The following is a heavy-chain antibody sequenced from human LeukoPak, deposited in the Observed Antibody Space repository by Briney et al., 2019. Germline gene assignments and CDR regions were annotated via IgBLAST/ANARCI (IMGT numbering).Heavy chain of an antibody. Sequence: GASVKVSCKASGYTFTSYYMHWVRQAPGQGLEWMGWINPNSGGTNYAQKFQGRVTMTRDTSISTAYMELSRLRSDDTAVYYCASSPCSSTSCYANWFDPWGQGTLVTVSS. V-gene: IGHV1-2*02. J-gene: IGHJ5*02. CDR1: GYTFTSYY. CDR3: ASSPCSSTSCYANWFDP. CDR2: INPNSGGT. D-gene: IGHD2-2*01.